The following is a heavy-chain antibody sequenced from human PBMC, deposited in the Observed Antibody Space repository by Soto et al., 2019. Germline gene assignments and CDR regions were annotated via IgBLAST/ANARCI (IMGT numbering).Heavy chain of an antibody. CDR3: ARGESSDRYYDGMDV. CDR2: IIPIFGTA. V-gene: IGHV1-69*01. CDR1: GGTFSSYA. Sequence: QVQLVQSAAEVKKPGFSVKVSCKASGGTFSSYAISWVRQAPGQGLEWMGGIIPIFGTANYAQKLQGRVTITADESTTTAYMELSSRRSEDTAVYYCARGESSDRYYDGMDVWGQGTTVTVSS. D-gene: IGHD1-26*01. J-gene: IGHJ6*02.